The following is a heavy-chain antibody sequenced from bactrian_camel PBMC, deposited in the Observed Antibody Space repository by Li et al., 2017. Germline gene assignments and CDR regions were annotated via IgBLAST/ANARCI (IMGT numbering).Heavy chain of an antibody. CDR3: ARMGMYWVRRYEYNS. J-gene: IGHJ4*01. D-gene: IGHD1*01. Sequence: HVQLVESGGGSVQSGGSLTLSCTASGYTYRNLCLAWFRRAPGKGREEVASIATGSGNTYYADSVKGRFTISQDNAKNTVYLQLNSLRSEDTAMYYCARMGMYWVRRYEYNSWGQGTQVTVS. CDR2: IATGSGNT. CDR1: GYTYRNLC. V-gene: IGHV3S1*01.